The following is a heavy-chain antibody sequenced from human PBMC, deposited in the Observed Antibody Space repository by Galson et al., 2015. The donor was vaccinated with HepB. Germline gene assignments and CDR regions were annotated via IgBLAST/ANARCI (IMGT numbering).Heavy chain of an antibody. CDR2: ISYHGINK. J-gene: IGHJ4*02. CDR3: ARDPLDCDGDCYDRFEY. CDR1: GFTFSTYT. D-gene: IGHD2-21*02. V-gene: IGHV3-30-3*01. Sequence: SLRLSCAASGFTFSTYTMHWVRQAPGKGLEWVTLISYHGINKYYADSVKGRFTISRDNSKNTLYLQMNSLRTGDTAIYYCARDPLDCDGDCYDRFEYWGQGTLVTVSS.